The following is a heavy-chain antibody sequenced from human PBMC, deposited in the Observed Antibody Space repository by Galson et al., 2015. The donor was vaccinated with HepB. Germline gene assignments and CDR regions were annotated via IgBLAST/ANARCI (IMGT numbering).Heavy chain of an antibody. J-gene: IGHJ3*02. CDR2: IYFGGRT. Sequence: LSLTCAVSGVSISGGQYYWGWIRQSPTKGLDWIGSIYFGGRTYFSPSFQSRVAMSVDTSKNRLSLTLRSVTAADTAVYYCARPLVLNGRFTPGVGPFHIWGHGAMVTVSA. D-gene: IGHD2-8*01. V-gene: IGHV4-39*01. CDR3: ARPLVLNGRFTPGVGPFHI. CDR1: GVSISGGQYY.